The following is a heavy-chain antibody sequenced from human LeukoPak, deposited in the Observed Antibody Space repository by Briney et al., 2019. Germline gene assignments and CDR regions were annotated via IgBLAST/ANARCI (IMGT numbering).Heavy chain of an antibody. Sequence: ASVKVSCKASGYTFTAYYIHWVRQAPGQGLEWMGWINPNSGDTKYAQKFQGRVTMTRDTSISTAYMELSRLRSDDTAVYYCATQRGSYLWGTDFDYWGQGTLVTVSS. CDR2: INPNSGDT. CDR3: ATQRGSYLWGTDFDY. V-gene: IGHV1-2*02. CDR1: GYTFTAYY. D-gene: IGHD3-16*01. J-gene: IGHJ4*02.